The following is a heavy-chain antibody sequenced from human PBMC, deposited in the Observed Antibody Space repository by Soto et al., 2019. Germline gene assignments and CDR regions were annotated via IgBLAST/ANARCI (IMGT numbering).Heavy chain of an antibody. V-gene: IGHV1-46*03. J-gene: IGHJ5*02. CDR3: ARESSIAARPGFNWFDP. CDR1: GYTFTSYY. CDR2: INPSGGST. D-gene: IGHD6-6*01. Sequence: ASVKVSCKASGYTFTSYYMHWVRQAPGQGLEWIGIINPSGGSTSYAQKFQGRVTMTRDTSTSTVYMELSSLRSEDTAVYYCARESSIAARPGFNWFDPWGQGTLVTVSS.